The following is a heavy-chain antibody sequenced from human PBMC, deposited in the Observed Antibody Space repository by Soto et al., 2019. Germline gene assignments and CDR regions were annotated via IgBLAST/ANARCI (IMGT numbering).Heavy chain of an antibody. Sequence: GGALILSCAASGFTFSSHGMHWVRQAAGKGLEWVAVIWYDGSNKYYADSVVGRFTISRDNSKNTLYLQMNSLRAEDTAVYYCARWGNDKKLDYWGQGTLVTVSS. CDR3: ARWGNDKKLDY. CDR2: IWYDGSNK. V-gene: IGHV3-33*01. D-gene: IGHD3-16*01. J-gene: IGHJ4*02. CDR1: GFTFSSHG.